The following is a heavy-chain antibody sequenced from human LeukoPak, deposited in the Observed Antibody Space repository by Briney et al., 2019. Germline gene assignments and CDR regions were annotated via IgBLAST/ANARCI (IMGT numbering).Heavy chain of an antibody. V-gene: IGHV3-33*01. D-gene: IGHD6-13*01. CDR2: IWYDGSNK. J-gene: IGHJ6*02. Sequence: PGGSLRFSCAASGFTFSSYGMHWVRQAPGKGLEWAAVIWYDGSNKYYADSVKGRFTISRDNSKNTLYLQMNSLRAEDTAVYYCARYALAAAGTSYYYYGMDVWGQGTTVTVSS. CDR1: GFTFSSYG. CDR3: ARYALAAAGTSYYYYGMDV.